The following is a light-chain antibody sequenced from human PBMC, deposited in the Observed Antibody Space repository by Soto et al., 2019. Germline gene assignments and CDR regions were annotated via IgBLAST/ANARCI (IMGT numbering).Light chain of an antibody. CDR2: DAS. V-gene: IGKV3-11*01. CDR1: QSFSNY. Sequence: EIVLTQSPATLSLSPGERATLSCRASQSFSNYLAWYQQKPGQAPRLLIYDASRRATGIPPRFSGSGSETDFTLTISRLDPEDFAVYYCQQRSNWPLTFGHVTRLEIK. J-gene: IGKJ5*01. CDR3: QQRSNWPLT.